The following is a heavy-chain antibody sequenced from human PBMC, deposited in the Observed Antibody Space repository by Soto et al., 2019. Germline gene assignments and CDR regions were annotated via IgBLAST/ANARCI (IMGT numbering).Heavy chain of an antibody. CDR1: GYTFTGYY. CDR2: INPNSGGT. CDR3: ARGGEDYYDSSGYPHDN. Sequence: GASVKVSCKASGYTFTGYYMHWVRQAPGQGLEWMGWINPNSGGTNYAQKFQGRVTMTRDTSISTAYMELSRLRSDDTAVYYCARGGEDYYDSSGYPHDNWGQGTLVTFSS. D-gene: IGHD3-22*01. J-gene: IGHJ4*02. V-gene: IGHV1-2*02.